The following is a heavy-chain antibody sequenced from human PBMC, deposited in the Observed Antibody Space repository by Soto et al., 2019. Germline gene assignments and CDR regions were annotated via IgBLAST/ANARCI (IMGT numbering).Heavy chain of an antibody. CDR2: IYYGGST. Sequence: SETLSLTCTVSGASISSYYWTWIRQPPGKGLEWIGYIYYGGSTRFNPSLKSRVSISVDTSKNQFSLRLSSVTAADTAVYYCARTNYDFWSGSSWFDPWGQGTLVTVSS. CDR1: GASISSYY. J-gene: IGHJ5*02. CDR3: ARTNYDFWSGSSWFDP. V-gene: IGHV4-59*01. D-gene: IGHD3-3*01.